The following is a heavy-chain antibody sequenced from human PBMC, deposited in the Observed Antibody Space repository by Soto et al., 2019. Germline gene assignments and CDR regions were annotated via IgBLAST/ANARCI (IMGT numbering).Heavy chain of an antibody. CDR3: ARLMTTVSDFDC. D-gene: IGHD4-17*01. J-gene: IGHJ4*02. V-gene: IGHV4-30-4*01. CDR1: GGSISSGDYY. Sequence: SETLSLTCTVSGGSISSGDYYWSWIRQPPGKGLEWIGYIYYSGSTYYNPSLKSRVTISVDTSKNQFSLKLSSVTAADTAVYYCARLMTTVSDFDCWGQGTLVAFSS. CDR2: IYYSGST.